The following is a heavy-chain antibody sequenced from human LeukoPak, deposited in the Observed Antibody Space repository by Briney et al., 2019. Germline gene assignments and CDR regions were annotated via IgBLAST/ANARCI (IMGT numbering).Heavy chain of an antibody. CDR2: ISSSGSTI. D-gene: IGHD3-3*01. CDR1: GFTFSDYY. J-gene: IGHJ6*03. CDR3: AKDQRGNFWSGYYIMDV. Sequence: GGSLRLSCAASGFTFSDYYMSWIRQAPGKGLEWVSYISSSGSTIYYADSVKGRFTISRDNSKNTLYLQMNSLRAEDTAVYYCAKDQRGNFWSGYYIMDVWGKGTTVTVSS. V-gene: IGHV3-11*01.